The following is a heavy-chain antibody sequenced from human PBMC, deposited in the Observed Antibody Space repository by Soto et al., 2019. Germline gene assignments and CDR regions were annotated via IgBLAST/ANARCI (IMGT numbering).Heavy chain of an antibody. CDR2: FDPEDGET. V-gene: IGHV1-24*01. CDR1: GYTLTELS. D-gene: IGHD2-15*01. J-gene: IGHJ4*02. CDR3: EAGRVVLVAGQFDY. Sequence: QVQLVQSGAEVKKPGASVKVSCMASGYTLTELSMHWVRQAPGEGIEWMGGFDPEDGETIYAQKFQGRVTMTEDTSTGTSYLELNSLRAEDTAVYFFEAGRVVLVAGQFDYWGQGTLVTVSS.